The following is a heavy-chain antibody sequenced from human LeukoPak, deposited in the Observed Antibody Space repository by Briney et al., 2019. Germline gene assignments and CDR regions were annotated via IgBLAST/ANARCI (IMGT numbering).Heavy chain of an antibody. Sequence: ASVKVSCKASGYTSTSYGISWVRQAPGQGLEWMGWISAYNGNTNYAQKLQGRVTMTTDTSTSTAYMELRSLRSDDTAVYYCASQVGATTLFVYWGQGTLVTVSS. D-gene: IGHD1-26*01. CDR2: ISAYNGNT. V-gene: IGHV1-18*01. CDR3: ASQVGATTLFVY. CDR1: GYTSTSYG. J-gene: IGHJ4*02.